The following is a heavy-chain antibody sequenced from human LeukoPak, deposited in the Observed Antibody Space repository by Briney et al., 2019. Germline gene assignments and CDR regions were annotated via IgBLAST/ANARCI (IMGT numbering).Heavy chain of an antibody. CDR1: GYTFTSYH. CDR3: ARDLFSDAGFSDHSSFDS. J-gene: IGHJ4*02. CDR2: MDPRTGNA. Sequence: GASVKVSCKASGYTFTSYHINWVRQAPGQGLEWMGWMDPRTGNAGYPQKFQDRVAMTRNTSITTAYMELRWLNSEDTAIYYCARDLFSDAGFSDHSSFDSWGQGTLVIVSS. D-gene: IGHD3-3*01. V-gene: IGHV1-8*01.